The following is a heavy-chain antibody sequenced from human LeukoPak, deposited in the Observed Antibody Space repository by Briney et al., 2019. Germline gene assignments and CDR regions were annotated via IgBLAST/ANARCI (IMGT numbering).Heavy chain of an antibody. J-gene: IGHJ4*02. CDR2: IYDSGST. CDR3: ARGGSYLGHCDY. D-gene: IGHD1-26*01. V-gene: IGHV4-59*01. Sequence: SETLSLTCTVSGGSISSYYWSWIRQPPGKGLEWIGYIYDSGSTNYNPSLKSRVTISVDTSKNKFSLKLSSVTAADTAVYYCARGGSYLGHCDYWGQGSLVTVSS. CDR1: GGSISSYY.